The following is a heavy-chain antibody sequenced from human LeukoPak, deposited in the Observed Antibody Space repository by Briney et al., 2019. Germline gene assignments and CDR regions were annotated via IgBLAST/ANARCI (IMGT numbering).Heavy chain of an antibody. V-gene: IGHV1-69*04. D-gene: IGHD2-2*01. CDR1: GGTFSSYA. CDR3: ARDLVVSCSSTSCSVAPSDF. CDR2: IIPILGIA. Sequence: SVKVSCKASGGTFSSYAITWVRQAPGQGLVWMGRIIPILGIATYAQNFQGRVTITADKSTSTAYMELSSLRSEDTAVYYCARDLVVSCSSTSCSVAPSDFWGQGTLVTVSS. J-gene: IGHJ4*02.